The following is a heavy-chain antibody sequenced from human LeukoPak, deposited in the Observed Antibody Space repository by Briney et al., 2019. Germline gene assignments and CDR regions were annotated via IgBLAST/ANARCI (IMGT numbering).Heavy chain of an antibody. J-gene: IGHJ4*02. CDR1: GFTFSSYG. CDR3: ARDSGPTHSWPFDY. V-gene: IGHV3-33*01. Sequence: GGSLRLSCAASGFTFSSYGMHWVRQAPGKGLEWVAVIWYDGSNKYYADSVKGRFTISRDNSKNTLYLQMNSLRAEDTAVYYCARDSGPTHSWPFDYWGQGTLVTVSS. D-gene: IGHD2-15*01. CDR2: IWYDGSNK.